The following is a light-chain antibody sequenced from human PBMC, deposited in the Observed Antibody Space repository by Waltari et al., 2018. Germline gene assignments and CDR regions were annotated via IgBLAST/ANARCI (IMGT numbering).Light chain of an antibody. CDR2: GTS. V-gene: IGKV3-20*01. CDR1: QTIASSD. J-gene: IGKJ3*01. CDR3: QQYGSSPPEIT. Sequence: EIVLTQSPGTLSLSPGERATLSCRASQTIASSDLTWSQQKPGQAPRLLIYGTSSRATGIPDRFSGSGSGTDFTLTISRLEPEDFAVYYCQQYGSSPPEITFGPGTKVDIK.